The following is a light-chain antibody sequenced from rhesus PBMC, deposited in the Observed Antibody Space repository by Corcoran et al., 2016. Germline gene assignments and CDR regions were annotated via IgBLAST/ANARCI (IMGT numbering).Light chain of an antibody. CDR1: QGISSY. CDR3: QQHNSYPWT. CDR2: KAS. Sequence: DIQMTQSPSSLSASVGDTVTITCRASQGISSYLAWYQQKPGKAPKLLLYKASTLQSGVPSRFSGSGSGKDFTLNISSLQPEDFATYYCQQHNSYPWTFGQGTKVEIK. V-gene: IGKV1-25*01. J-gene: IGKJ1*01.